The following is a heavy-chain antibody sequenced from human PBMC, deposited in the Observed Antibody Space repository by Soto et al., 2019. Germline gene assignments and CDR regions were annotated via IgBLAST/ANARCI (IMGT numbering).Heavy chain of an antibody. CDR3: ARGADFGSGTYPLH. J-gene: IGHJ4*02. V-gene: IGHV4-59*01. Sequence: PETLSLTWLIAGRSISSYYLSWLRPAPGKGLEWIGFISYSGSTNYNPALTSRVTISVYTSKDQISLRLNSVTAADTAVYYCARGADFGSGTYPLHWGQGTLV. CDR1: GRSISSYY. D-gene: IGHD3-10*01. CDR2: ISYSGST.